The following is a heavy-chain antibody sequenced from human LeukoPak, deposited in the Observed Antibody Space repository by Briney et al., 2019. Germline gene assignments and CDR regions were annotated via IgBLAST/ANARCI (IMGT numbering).Heavy chain of an antibody. CDR3: ATPEPYYYGSGSYSVGYY. J-gene: IGHJ4*02. CDR2: FDPEDGET. CDR1: GYTLTELS. V-gene: IGHV1-24*01. D-gene: IGHD3-10*01. Sequence: ASVKVSCKVSGYTLTELSMHWVRQAPGKGLEWMGGFDPEDGETIYAQKFQGRVTMTEDTSTDTAYMELSSLRSEDTAVYYCATPEPYYYGSGSYSVGYYWGQGTLVTVSS.